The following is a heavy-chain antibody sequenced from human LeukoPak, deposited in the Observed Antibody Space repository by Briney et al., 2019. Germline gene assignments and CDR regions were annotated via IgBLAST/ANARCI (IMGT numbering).Heavy chain of an antibody. Sequence: SETLSLTCTVYGGTFSGYYWSWIRQPPGKGLEWIGEINHSGSTNYNPSLKSRVTISVDTSKNQFSLKLSSVTAADTAVYYCARGQRSSYRKQWLVRSGACWLDYWGQGTLVTVSS. CDR3: ARGQRSSYRKQWLVRSGACWLDY. J-gene: IGHJ4*02. CDR2: INHSGST. D-gene: IGHD6-19*01. V-gene: IGHV4-34*01. CDR1: GGTFSGYY.